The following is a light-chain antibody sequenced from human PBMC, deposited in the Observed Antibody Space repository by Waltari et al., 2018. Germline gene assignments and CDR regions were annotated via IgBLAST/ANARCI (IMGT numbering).Light chain of an antibody. CDR3: QVWDSSSDPVV. Sequence: SFVLTQPPSVSVAPGQTAKITWWGNDIGSKNVHWYQKKPGQAPVVVVYYVTDRPSGIPERFSGSTSGNTATLTINRVEAGDEADYFCQVWDSSSDPVVFGGGTKLTVL. CDR1: DIGSKN. J-gene: IGLJ3*02. V-gene: IGLV3-21*02. CDR2: YVT.